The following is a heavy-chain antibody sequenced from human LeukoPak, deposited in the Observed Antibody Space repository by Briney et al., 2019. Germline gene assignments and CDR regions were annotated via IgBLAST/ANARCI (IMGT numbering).Heavy chain of an antibody. D-gene: IGHD3-16*01. V-gene: IGHV3-74*01. CDR3: ARVRMGDDFYPFDY. J-gene: IGHJ4*02. Sequence: GGSLRLSCAAPRFTFSSFWIYWVRHAPGKGLVWVSRIKSDGSETLYADSVKGRFTISRDNAKNTLYLQMNSLRAEDSAVYYCARVRMGDDFYPFDYWGQGTLVTVSS. CDR1: RFTFSSFW. CDR2: IKSDGSET.